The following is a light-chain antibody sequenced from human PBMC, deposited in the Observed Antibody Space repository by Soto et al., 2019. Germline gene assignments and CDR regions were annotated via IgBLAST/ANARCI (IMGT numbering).Light chain of an antibody. J-gene: IGKJ1*01. CDR1: QSVSSSY. CDR2: CAS. V-gene: IGKV3-20*01. CDR3: QQYGSSPPCT. Sequence: EIVLTQSPGTLSLSPGERATLSCRASQSVSSSYLAWYQQKPGQAPRLLIYCASSRATGIPDRFSGSGSGTDFTLTISRLEPEDFAVYYCQQYGSSPPCTFGQGTNVEIK.